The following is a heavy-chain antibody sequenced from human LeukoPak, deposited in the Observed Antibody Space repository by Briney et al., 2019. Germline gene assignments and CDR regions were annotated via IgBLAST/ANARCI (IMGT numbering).Heavy chain of an antibody. CDR3: ARQGGSGSPDPY. J-gene: IGHJ4*02. D-gene: IGHD3-10*01. Sequence: SSETLSLTCTVSGGSISSYYWSWIRQPPGKGLEWIGYIYYSGSTSYNPSLKSRVTISVDTSKNQFSLKLSSVTAADTAVYYCARQGGSGSPDPYWGQGTLVTVSS. CDR1: GGSISSYY. CDR2: IYYSGST. V-gene: IGHV4-59*08.